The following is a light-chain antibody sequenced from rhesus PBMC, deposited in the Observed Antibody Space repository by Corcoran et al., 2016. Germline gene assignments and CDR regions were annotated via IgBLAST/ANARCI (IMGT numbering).Light chain of an antibody. V-gene: IGKV3-42*02. CDR3: QQYNNWNS. Sequence: ETVVTQSPATLSLSPGERTTLPRRASQRIGSNLAWYQQRPGQAPKLLIIDESTRAPGIPDRFSGSGSGTEFTLTISGLEPENVGIYYCQQYNNWNSFGQGTKVEIK. J-gene: IGKJ2*01. CDR1: QRIGSN. CDR2: DES.